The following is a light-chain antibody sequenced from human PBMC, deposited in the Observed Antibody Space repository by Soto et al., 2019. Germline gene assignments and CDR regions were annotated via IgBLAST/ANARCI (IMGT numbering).Light chain of an antibody. CDR1: QSINNW. Sequence: IQMTQSPSTLSAFVGDRVTFTCRASQSINNWLAWYQQRPGTAPKILIYDASTLEIGVPSRFSGSGSGTEFSLTISRMQPEDFATYYGQQYDTNPKTFGQGTKV. V-gene: IGKV1-5*01. CDR3: QQYDTNPKT. CDR2: DAS. J-gene: IGKJ1*01.